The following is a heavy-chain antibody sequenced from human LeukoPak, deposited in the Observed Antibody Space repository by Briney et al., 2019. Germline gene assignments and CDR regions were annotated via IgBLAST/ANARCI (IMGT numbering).Heavy chain of an antibody. J-gene: IGHJ6*03. V-gene: IGHV1-69*05. CDR3: ARTKKNWTAYYYYYYMDV. CDR1: GGTFSSYA. Sequence: SVKVSCKASGGTFSSYAISWVRQAPGQGLEWMGGIIPIFGTANYAQKFQGRVTMTTDTSTSTAYMEVRGLRSDDTAMYYCARTKKNWTAYYYYYYMDVWGKGTTVTVSS. CDR2: IIPIFGTA. D-gene: IGHD1-1*01.